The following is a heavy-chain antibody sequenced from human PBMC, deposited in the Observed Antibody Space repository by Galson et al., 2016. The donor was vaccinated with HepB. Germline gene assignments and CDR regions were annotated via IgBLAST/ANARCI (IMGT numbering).Heavy chain of an antibody. CDR2: ISWDSANT. D-gene: IGHD5-18*01. V-gene: IGHV3-9*01. CDR1: GFTFDAYA. Sequence: SLRLSCAASGFTFDAYAMNWVRQAPGKGLEWVSGISWDSANTGYGDSVKGRFTISRDNTKKSLYLQMNGLRAEDTALYYCAKDVILGGYNYGYYYGMDVWGQGTTVTVSS. J-gene: IGHJ6*02. CDR3: AKDVILGGYNYGYYYGMDV.